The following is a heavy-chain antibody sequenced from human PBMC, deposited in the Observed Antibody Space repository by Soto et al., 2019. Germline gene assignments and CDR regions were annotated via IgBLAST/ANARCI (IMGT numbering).Heavy chain of an antibody. CDR1: GGSIISCY. CDR2: ISYSGNT. D-gene: IGHD2-15*01. V-gene: IGHV4-59*01. Sequence: SETLSLTCTVSGGSIISCYWSWIRQPPGKGLEWIGYISYSGNTNYNPSLKSRVTMSVDTPKNQFSLRLSSVTTADTAVYYCAGLRGYAGSTIDYWGQGTLVTVSS. J-gene: IGHJ4*02. CDR3: AGLRGYAGSTIDY.